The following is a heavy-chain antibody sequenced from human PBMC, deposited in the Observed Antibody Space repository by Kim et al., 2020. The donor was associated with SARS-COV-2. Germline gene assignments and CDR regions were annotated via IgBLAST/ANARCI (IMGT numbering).Heavy chain of an antibody. J-gene: IGHJ6*02. Sequence: LKSRVTISVDTSKNQFSLKLSSVTAADTAVYYCARQGSGSYYYYYYGMDVWGQGTTVTVSS. D-gene: IGHD3-10*01. V-gene: IGHV4-39*01. CDR3: ARQGSGSYYYYYYGMDV.